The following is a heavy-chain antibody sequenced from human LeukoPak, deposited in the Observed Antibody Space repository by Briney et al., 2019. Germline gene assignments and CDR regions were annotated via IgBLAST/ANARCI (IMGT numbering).Heavy chain of an antibody. J-gene: IGHJ6*04. CDR3: AKDDQGDFWSGLSVDV. Sequence: GGSLRLSCAVSGFSVSSSYMSWVRQAPGKGLEWVSVIYSGGSTYYADSVKGRFTISRDNSKNTLYLQMNSLRAADTAVYYCAKDDQGDFWSGLSVDVWGKGTTVTVSS. D-gene: IGHD3-3*01. CDR2: IYSGGST. V-gene: IGHV3-66*01. CDR1: GFSVSSSY.